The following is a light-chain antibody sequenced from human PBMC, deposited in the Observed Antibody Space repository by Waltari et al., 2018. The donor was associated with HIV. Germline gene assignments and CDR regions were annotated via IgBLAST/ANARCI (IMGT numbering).Light chain of an antibody. CDR3: CSYAGSSTSV. V-gene: IGLV2-23*02. CDR1: SSDVGSYNL. CDR2: EVT. Sequence: QSALAQPASVSGSPGQSITISCTGTSSDVGSYNLVSCYQQHPGKAPKLMIYEVTKRPSGVSNRCSGSKSGNTASLTISGLQAEDEADYYCCSYAGSSTSVFGGGTKLTVL. J-gene: IGLJ3*02.